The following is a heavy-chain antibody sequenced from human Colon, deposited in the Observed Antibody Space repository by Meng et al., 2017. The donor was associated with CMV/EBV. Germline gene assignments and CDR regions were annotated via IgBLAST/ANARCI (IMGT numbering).Heavy chain of an antibody. Sequence: RLHLGESGPGLVKPSETLSLTCTVSGGSFTSNSYFWGWIRQPPGKGLEYIGSIYNSGSAYYNPSLKSRVTISLDTSKNQFSLKLSSVTAADTAMYYCARVVLNFFDYWGQGTLVTVSS. D-gene: IGHD3-10*02. CDR2: IYNSGSA. CDR3: ARVVLNFFDY. V-gene: IGHV4-39*06. CDR1: GGSFTSNSYF. J-gene: IGHJ4*02.